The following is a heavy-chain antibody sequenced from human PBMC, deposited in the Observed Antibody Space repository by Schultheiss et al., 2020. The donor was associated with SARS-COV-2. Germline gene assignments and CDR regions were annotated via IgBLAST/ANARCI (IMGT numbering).Heavy chain of an antibody. Sequence: GGSLRLSCAASGFTFSSYSMNWVRQAPGKGLEWVSYISTSGGTIYYADSVKGRFTISRDNAKNSLYLQMNSLRAEDTAVYYCARDGFAVVINTHYFYGMDVWGQGTTVTVSS. V-gene: IGHV3-48*04. CDR1: GFTFSSYS. J-gene: IGHJ6*02. CDR2: ISTSGGTI. CDR3: ARDGFAVVINTHYFYGMDV. D-gene: IGHD3-3*01.